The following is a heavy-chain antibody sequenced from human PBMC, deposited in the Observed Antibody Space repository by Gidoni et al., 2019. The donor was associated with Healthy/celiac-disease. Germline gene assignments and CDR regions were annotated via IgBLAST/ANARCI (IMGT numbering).Heavy chain of an antibody. Sequence: QVQLQESGPGLVTPSETLSLTCTVPGCSIRRYSWSWIRQPPGKGLEWIGYIYYSGSTNYNPSLKSRVTISVDTSKNQFSLKLSSVTAADTAVYYCARGLKYYYDSSGYYWGNWFDPWGQGTLVTVSS. V-gene: IGHV4-59*01. CDR2: IYYSGST. CDR1: GCSIRRYS. J-gene: IGHJ5*02. D-gene: IGHD3-22*01. CDR3: ARGLKYYYDSSGYYWGNWFDP.